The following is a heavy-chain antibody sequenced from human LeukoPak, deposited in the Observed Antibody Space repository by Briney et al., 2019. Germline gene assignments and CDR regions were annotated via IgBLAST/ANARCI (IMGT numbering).Heavy chain of an antibody. CDR2: IYYSGST. J-gene: IGHJ4*02. Sequence: SEPLSLTCTVYGGSISSGDYYWSWIRQPPGKGLEWIGYIYYSGSTYYNPSLKSRVTISVDTSKNQFSLKLSSVTAADTAVYSCASLTGYCSSTSCYDFDYWGQGTLVTVSS. D-gene: IGHD2-2*01. V-gene: IGHV4-30-4*08. CDR3: ASLTGYCSSTSCYDFDY. CDR1: GGSISSGDYY.